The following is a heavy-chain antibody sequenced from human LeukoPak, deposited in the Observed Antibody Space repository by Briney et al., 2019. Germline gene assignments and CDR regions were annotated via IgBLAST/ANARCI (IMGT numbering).Heavy chain of an antibody. V-gene: IGHV3-21*01. CDR2: ISSSSSYI. J-gene: IGHJ4*02. D-gene: IGHD5-24*01. Sequence: GGSLRLSCAASGFTFSSYSMNWVRQAPGKGLEWVSSISSSSSYIYYADSVKGRFTISRDNAKNSLYLQMNSLRAEDTAVYYCARPSLRTGYNNFDYWGQGTLVTVSS. CDR1: GFTFSSYS. CDR3: ARPSLRTGYNNFDY.